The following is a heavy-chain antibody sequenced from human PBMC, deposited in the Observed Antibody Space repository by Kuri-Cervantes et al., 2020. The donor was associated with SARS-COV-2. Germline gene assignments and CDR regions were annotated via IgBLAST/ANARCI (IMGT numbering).Heavy chain of an antibody. CDR2: MNPTSGKT. Sequence: ASVKVSCKTSGYTFTSEDINWVRQATGQGLEWMGWMNPTSGKTGYAQEFQGRVTMTRDTSISTAYMELSCLRSEDTAIYYCARTIAVGPSSFYYYYYVDVWGEGTTVTVSS. CDR3: ARTIAVGPSSFYYYYYVDV. CDR1: GYTFTSED. D-gene: IGHD6-19*01. V-gene: IGHV1-8*01. J-gene: IGHJ6*03.